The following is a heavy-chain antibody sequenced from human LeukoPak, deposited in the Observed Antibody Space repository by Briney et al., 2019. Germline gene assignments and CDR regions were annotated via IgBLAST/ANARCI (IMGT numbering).Heavy chain of an antibody. CDR2: ISYDGSNK. CDR3: ASANYYDSSGYSPS. Sequence: PGGSLRLSCAASGFTFSSYGMHWVRRAPGKGLEWVAVISYDGSNKYYADSVKGRFTISRDNSKNTLYLQMNSLRAEDTAVYYCASANYYDSSGYSPSWGQGTMVTVSS. CDR1: GFTFSSYG. D-gene: IGHD3-22*01. J-gene: IGHJ3*01. V-gene: IGHV3-30*03.